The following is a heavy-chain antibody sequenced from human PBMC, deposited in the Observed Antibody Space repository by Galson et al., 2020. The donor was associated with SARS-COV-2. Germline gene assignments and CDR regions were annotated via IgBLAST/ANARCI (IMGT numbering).Heavy chain of an antibody. V-gene: IGHV3-30*18. D-gene: IGHD3-9*01. CDR1: GFTFSSYG. CDR3: AKDHGLRYFDWLSLQDTYYFDY. CDR2: ISYDGSNK. Sequence: GGSLRLSCAASGFTFSSYGMHWVRQAPGKGLEWVAVISYDGSNKYYADSVKGRFTISRDNSKNTLYLQMNSLRAEDTAVYYCAKDHGLRYFDWLSLQDTYYFDYWGQGILVTVSS. J-gene: IGHJ4*02.